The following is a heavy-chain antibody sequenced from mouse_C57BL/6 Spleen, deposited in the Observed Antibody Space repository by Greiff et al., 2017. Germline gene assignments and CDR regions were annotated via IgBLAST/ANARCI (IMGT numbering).Heavy chain of an antibody. D-gene: IGHD1-1*01. CDR3: ARWGGSSYETGAY. CDR2: INPNYGTT. J-gene: IGHJ3*01. Sequence: LVEPGASVKISCKASGYSFTDYNMNWVKQSNGKSLEWIGVINPNYGTTSYNQKFKGKATLTVDQSSSTAYMQLNSRTSEDSAVYYCARWGGSSYETGAYWGQGTLVTVSA. V-gene: IGHV1-39*01. CDR1: GYSFTDYN.